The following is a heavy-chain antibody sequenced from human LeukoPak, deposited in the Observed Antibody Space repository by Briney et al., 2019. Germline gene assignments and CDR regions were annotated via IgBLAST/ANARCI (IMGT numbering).Heavy chain of an antibody. J-gene: IGHJ3*02. Sequence: PGGSLRLSCAASGFTFSSYSMNWVRQAPGKGLEWVSSISSSSSYIYYADSVKGRFTISRDNAKNSLYLQMNSLRAEDTAVYYCARGYCSGGGCRWASAFDIWGQGTMVTVSS. CDR2: ISSSSSYI. CDR1: GFTFSSYS. D-gene: IGHD2-15*01. CDR3: ARGYCSGGGCRWASAFDI. V-gene: IGHV3-21*01.